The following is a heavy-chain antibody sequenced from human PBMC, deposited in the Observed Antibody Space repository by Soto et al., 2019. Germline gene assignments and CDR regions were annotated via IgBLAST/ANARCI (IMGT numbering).Heavy chain of an antibody. V-gene: IGHV3-33*03. CDR1: GFSFSYSA. Sequence: VGSLRLSCAASGFSFSYSAMHWVREAPGKGLECVAFIWYDGSNTNYADSVKGRFTISRDDAKNRLYLQMNNLRAEDTAVYYCSKDKDNELEYWGQGTPVTVSS. J-gene: IGHJ4*02. D-gene: IGHD1-1*01. CDR2: IWYDGSNT. CDR3: SKDKDNELEY.